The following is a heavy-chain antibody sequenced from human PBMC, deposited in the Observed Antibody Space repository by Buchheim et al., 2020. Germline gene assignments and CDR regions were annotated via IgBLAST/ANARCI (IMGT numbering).Heavy chain of an antibody. CDR2: ISYDGSNK. D-gene: IGHD3-22*01. V-gene: IGHV3-30*18. J-gene: IGHJ4*02. Sequence: QVQLVESGGGVVQPGRSLRLSCAASGFTFSSYGMHWVRQAPGKGLEWVAVISYDGSNKYYADSVKGRFTISRDNSKNTLYLQMNSLRAEDTAVYYCAKDREYYDSSGYLFDYWGQGTL. CDR3: AKDREYYDSSGYLFDY. CDR1: GFTFSSYG.